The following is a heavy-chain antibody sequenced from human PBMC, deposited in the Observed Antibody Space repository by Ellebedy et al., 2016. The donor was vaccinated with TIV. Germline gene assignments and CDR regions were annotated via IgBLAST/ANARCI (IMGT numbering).Heavy chain of an antibody. Sequence: GGSLRLSCAASGFTSSNYWMTWVRQAPGKGLEWVANINQDGSERNYVDSVKGRFAISRDNAKNSLYLQMNSLGDEDTAVYYCARDQWLGRAYYFDNWGQGTLVTVSS. CDR1: GFTSSNYW. V-gene: IGHV3-7*01. CDR2: INQDGSER. CDR3: ARDQWLGRAYYFDN. D-gene: IGHD6-19*01. J-gene: IGHJ4*02.